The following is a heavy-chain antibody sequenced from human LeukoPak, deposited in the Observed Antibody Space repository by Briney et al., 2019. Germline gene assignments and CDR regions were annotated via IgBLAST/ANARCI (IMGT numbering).Heavy chain of an antibody. Sequence: SETLSLTCAVYGGSFSGYYWSWIRQPPGKGLEWIGEINHSGSTNYNPSLKSRVTISVDTSKNQFSLKLSPVTAADTAVYYCARGLRDSSGWYDAFDIWGQGTMVTVSS. CDR3: ARGLRDSSGWYDAFDI. D-gene: IGHD6-19*01. CDR2: INHSGST. CDR1: GGSFSGYY. V-gene: IGHV4-34*01. J-gene: IGHJ3*02.